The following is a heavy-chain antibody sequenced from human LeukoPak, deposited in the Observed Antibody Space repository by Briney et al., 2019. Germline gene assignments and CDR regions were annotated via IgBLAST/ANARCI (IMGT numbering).Heavy chain of an antibody. Sequence: NTSETLSLTCTVSGGSISSGDYYWSWTRQPPGKGLEWIGYIYYSGSTYYNPSLKSRVTISVDTSKNQFSLKLSSVTAADTAVYYCARAEGEVATIGVDYFDYWGQGTLVTVSS. D-gene: IGHD5-12*01. CDR1: GGSISSGDYY. CDR3: ARAEGEVATIGVDYFDY. J-gene: IGHJ4*02. V-gene: IGHV4-30-4*01. CDR2: IYYSGST.